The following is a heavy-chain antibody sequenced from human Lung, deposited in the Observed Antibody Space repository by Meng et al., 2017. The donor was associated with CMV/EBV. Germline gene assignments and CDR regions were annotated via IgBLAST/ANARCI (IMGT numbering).Heavy chain of an antibody. Sequence: GGSLRLXCAASGLTFSDAWMTWVRQAPGKGLEWVAVIWYDGSNKYYADSVKGRFTISRDNSKNTLYLQMNSLRAEDTAVYYCAKTEYYYDSSGYWGVDYWXQGTXVTVSS. D-gene: IGHD3-22*01. CDR3: AKTEYYYDSSGYWGVDY. CDR1: GLTFSDAW. J-gene: IGHJ4*02. V-gene: IGHV3-33*08. CDR2: IWYDGSNK.